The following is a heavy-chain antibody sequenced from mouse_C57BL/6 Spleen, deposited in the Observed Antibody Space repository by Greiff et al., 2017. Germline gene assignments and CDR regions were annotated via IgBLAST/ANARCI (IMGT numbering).Heavy chain of an antibody. CDR2: IDPANGNT. CDR1: GFNIKNTY. CDR3: ARGWGSSGPFAY. V-gene: IGHV14-3*01. J-gene: IGHJ3*01. D-gene: IGHD3-2*02. Sequence: EVKLLESVAELVRPGASVKLSCTASGFNIKNTYMHWVKQRPEQGLEWIGRIDPANGNTKYAPKFQGKATITADTSSNTAYLQLSSLTSEDTAIYYCARGWGSSGPFAYWGQGTLVTVSA.